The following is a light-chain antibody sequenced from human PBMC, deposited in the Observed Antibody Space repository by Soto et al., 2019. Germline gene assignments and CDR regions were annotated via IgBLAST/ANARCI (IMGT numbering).Light chain of an antibody. Sequence: EIVMTQSPATLSVSPGERATLSCRASQSVSSNLAWYQQKPGQAPRLLNYGASTRATGIPARFSGSGSGTEFTLTISSLQSEDFAVYYCQQYNNCPITFGQGTRLE. CDR1: QSVSSN. CDR2: GAS. J-gene: IGKJ5*01. V-gene: IGKV3-15*01. CDR3: QQYNNCPIT.